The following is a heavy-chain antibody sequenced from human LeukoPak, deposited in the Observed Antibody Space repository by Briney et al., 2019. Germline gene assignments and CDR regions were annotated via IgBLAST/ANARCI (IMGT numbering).Heavy chain of an antibody. D-gene: IGHD3-9*01. V-gene: IGHV3-15*01. Sequence: GGSLRCYGAAYGFTCSNAWMSWVRQAPGKGLEGVGSTNSKTDGGTPNYAGRVTGRLTISRNDSKNALQLQMNSLKTEDTAVDYGTTGIRWGILTDYYNVGISDYWGQGTLVTVSS. CDR1: GFTCSNAW. J-gene: IGHJ4*02. CDR2: TNSKTDGGTP. CDR3: TTGIRWGILTDYYNVGISDY.